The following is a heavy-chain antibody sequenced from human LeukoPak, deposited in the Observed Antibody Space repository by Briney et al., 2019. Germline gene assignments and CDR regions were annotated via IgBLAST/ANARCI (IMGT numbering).Heavy chain of an antibody. CDR2: ISDRGGST. CDR1: GFTFSTYA. J-gene: IGHJ4*02. Sequence: GGSLRLSCAASGFTFSTYAMTCVRQAPGKGLYCVSAISDRGGSTFYADSVKGRFTISRDNSKNTLYLQMSSLRAEDTAVYYCAKDSSGWSKDSWGQGTLVTVSS. CDR3: AKDSSGWSKDS. V-gene: IGHV3-23*01. D-gene: IGHD6-19*01.